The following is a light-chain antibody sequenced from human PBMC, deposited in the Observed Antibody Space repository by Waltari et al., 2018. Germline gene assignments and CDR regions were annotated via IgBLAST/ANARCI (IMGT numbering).Light chain of an antibody. Sequence: EVVLTQSPGTLSLSPGERANLSCRASQSVSRALAWYQQKPGQAPILLIYGASIRATGIPDRFSGSGSGTDFSLTISRLEPADSAMYYCQHYVRLPATFGQGTKVEIK. CDR3: QHYVRLPAT. V-gene: IGKV3-20*01. CDR1: QSVSRA. J-gene: IGKJ1*01. CDR2: GAS.